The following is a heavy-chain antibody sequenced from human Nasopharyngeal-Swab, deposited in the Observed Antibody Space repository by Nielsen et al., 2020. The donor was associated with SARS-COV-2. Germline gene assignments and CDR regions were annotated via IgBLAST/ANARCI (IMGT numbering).Heavy chain of an antibody. J-gene: IGHJ5*02. CDR1: GYTFTSYG. Sequence: ASVKVSCKASGYTFTSYGISWVRQAPGQGLECMGWISAYNGNTNYAQKLQGRVTMTTGTSTSTAYMELRSLRSDDTAVYYCARDLSSGWYVGTQNWFDPWGQGTLVTVSS. CDR3: ARDLSSGWYVGTQNWFDP. CDR2: ISAYNGNT. V-gene: IGHV1-18*01. D-gene: IGHD6-19*01.